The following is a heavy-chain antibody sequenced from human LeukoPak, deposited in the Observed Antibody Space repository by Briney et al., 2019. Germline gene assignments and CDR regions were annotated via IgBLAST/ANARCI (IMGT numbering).Heavy chain of an antibody. CDR1: GFTFSSYA. D-gene: IGHD1-26*01. CDR3: ARDRYVGATTAGDSDS. J-gene: IGHJ4*02. CDR2: INWNGGST. V-gene: IGHV3-20*04. Sequence: PGGSLRLSCAASGFTFSSYAMSWVRQAPGKGLEWVSGINWNGGSTGYADSVKGRFTISRDNAKNSLYLQMNSLRAEDTAVYYCARDRYVGATTAGDSDSWGQGTLVTVSS.